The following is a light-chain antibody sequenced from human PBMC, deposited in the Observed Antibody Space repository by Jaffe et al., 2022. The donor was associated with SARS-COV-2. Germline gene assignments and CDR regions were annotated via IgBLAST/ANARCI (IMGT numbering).Light chain of an antibody. CDR2: AAS. CDR1: QSISTY. Sequence: DIQMTQSPSSLPASVGDRVTITCRASQSISTYLNWYQQKPGKAPRLLIYAASSLQSGVPSRFSGSGSGTDFTLTISSLQPEDFATYYCQQSDIAHTFGQGTKLEIK. J-gene: IGKJ2*01. V-gene: IGKV1-39*01. CDR3: QQSDIAHT.